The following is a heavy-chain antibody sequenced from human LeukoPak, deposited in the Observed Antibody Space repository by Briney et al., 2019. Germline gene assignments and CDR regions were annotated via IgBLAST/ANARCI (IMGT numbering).Heavy chain of an antibody. J-gene: IGHJ6*03. CDR2: ISGSGGST. Sequence: PGGSLRLSCAASGFTFSSYGMNWVRQAPGKGLEWVSAISGSGGSTYYADSVKGRFTISRDNAKNSLYLQMNSLRAEDTAVYYCAREIYYYMDVWGKGTTVIVSS. CDR3: AREIYYYMDV. CDR1: GFTFSSYG. V-gene: IGHV3-23*01.